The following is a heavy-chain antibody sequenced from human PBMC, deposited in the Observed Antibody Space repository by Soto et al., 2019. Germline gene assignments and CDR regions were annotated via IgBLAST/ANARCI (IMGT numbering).Heavy chain of an antibody. CDR3: ARAGYCGPGCYYYFDY. CDR1: GFTFSSYW. J-gene: IGHJ4*02. CDR2: IKQDGSEK. D-gene: IGHD2-21*02. Sequence: GGSLRLSCADSGFTFSSYWMSWVRQAPGKGLEWVANIKQDGSEKYYVDSVKGRFTISRDNAKNSLYLQMNSLRVEDTSVYYCARAGYCGPGCYYYFDYWGQGTLVTVS. V-gene: IGHV3-7*01.